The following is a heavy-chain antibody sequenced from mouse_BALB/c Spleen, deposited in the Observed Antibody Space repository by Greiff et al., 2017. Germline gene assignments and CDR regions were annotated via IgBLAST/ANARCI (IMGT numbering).Heavy chain of an antibody. CDR2: IDPFNGGT. J-gene: IGHJ2*01. CDR3: ARRDYDYGLYFDY. V-gene: IGHV1S135*01. D-gene: IGHD2-4*01. CDR1: GYSFTSYY. Sequence: EVQLQESGPELMKPGASVKISCKASGYSFTSYYMHWVKQSHGKSLEWIGYIDPFNGGTSYNQKFKGKATLTVDKSSSTAYMHLSSLTSEDSAVYYCARRDYDYGLYFDYWGQGTTLTVSS.